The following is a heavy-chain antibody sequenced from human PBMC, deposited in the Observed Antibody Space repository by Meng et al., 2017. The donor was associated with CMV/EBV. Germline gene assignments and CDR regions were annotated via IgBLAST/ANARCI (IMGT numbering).Heavy chain of an antibody. Sequence: SLKISCAASGFTFDDYAMHWVRQAPGKGLEWVSGISWNSGSIGYADSVKGRFTISRDNAKNSLYLQMNSLRAEDTALYYCAKDLEYSSSWRFDYWGQGTLVTVSS. D-gene: IGHD6-6*01. CDR2: ISWNSGSI. J-gene: IGHJ4*02. V-gene: IGHV3-9*01. CDR3: AKDLEYSSSWRFDY. CDR1: GFTFDDYA.